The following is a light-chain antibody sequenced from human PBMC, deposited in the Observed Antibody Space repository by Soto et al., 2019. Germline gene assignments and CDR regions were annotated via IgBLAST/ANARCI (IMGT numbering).Light chain of an antibody. CDR2: DAT. J-gene: IGKJ5*01. CDR1: QDISNY. CDR3: QQYNRLIT. V-gene: IGKV1-5*01. Sequence: DIQMTQSPSTLSASVGDIVTITCRASQDISNYLAWYQQKPGKAPKLLVYDATSLESGVSSRFSGSGYGTDFTLSINNLQPDDFATYYCQQYNRLITFGQGTRLEIK.